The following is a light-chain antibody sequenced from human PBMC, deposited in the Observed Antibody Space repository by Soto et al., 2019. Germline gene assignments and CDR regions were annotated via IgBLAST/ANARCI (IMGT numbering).Light chain of an antibody. J-gene: IGLJ3*02. V-gene: IGLV2-14*01. CDR2: EVR. CDR3: LSFTSSNTWV. CDR1: SSDVGGYNY. Sequence: QSALTQPASVSGSPGQSITISCTGTSSDVGGYNYVSWYQQNPGKAPKLMIYEVRNRPSGVSNRFSGSKSGNTASLTISGLQAEDEADYYCLSFTSSNTWVFGGGTKLTVL.